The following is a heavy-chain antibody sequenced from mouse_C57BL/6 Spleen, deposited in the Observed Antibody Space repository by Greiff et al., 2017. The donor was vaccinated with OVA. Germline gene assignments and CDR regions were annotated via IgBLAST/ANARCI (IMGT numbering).Heavy chain of an antibody. CDR2: IRNKANGYTT. J-gene: IGHJ4*01. CDR1: GFTFTDYY. V-gene: IGHV7-4*01. Sequence: EVMLVESGGGLVQPGASLRLSCAASGFTFTDYYMSWVRQPPGKAPEWLALIRNKANGYTTEYTASVKGRFTISRDNSQNILYLQMNTLRAEDSATDYCVKAVDGYYLYAMDYWGQGTSVTVSS. D-gene: IGHD2-3*01. CDR3: VKAVDGYYLYAMDY.